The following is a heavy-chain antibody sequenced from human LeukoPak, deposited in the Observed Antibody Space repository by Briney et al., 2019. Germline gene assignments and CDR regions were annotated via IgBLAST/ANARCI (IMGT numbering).Heavy chain of an antibody. CDR2: ISSGSTT. CDR3: ARSDYGDWYYFDF. Sequence: PGGSLRLSCAASGFTFSSYSMNWVRQAPGKGLEWVSYISSGSTTNYADSVRGRFTFSRDNAKNSVYLPMNSLRADDTAVYYCARSDYGDWYYFDFWGQGTLVTVSS. D-gene: IGHD4-17*01. CDR1: GFTFSSYS. J-gene: IGHJ4*02. V-gene: IGHV3-48*01.